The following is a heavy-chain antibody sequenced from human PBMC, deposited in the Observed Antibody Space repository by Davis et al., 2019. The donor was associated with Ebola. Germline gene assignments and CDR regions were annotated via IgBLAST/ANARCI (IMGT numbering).Heavy chain of an antibody. D-gene: IGHD1-7*01. V-gene: IGHV1-18*01. CDR3: ARDPTGTTWFHWFDA. J-gene: IGHJ5*02. CDR2: ISAYNGNT. Sequence: ASVKVSCKASGYTFTSYGISWVRQAPGPGLEWTGWISAYNGNTNYAQKLQGRVTMTTDTSTSTAYMELRSLSSDDTAVYYCARDPTGTTWFHWFDAWGQGTLVTVSS. CDR1: GYTFTSYG.